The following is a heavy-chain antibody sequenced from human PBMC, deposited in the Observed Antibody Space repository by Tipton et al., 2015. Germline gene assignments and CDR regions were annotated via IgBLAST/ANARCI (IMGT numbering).Heavy chain of an antibody. Sequence: TLSLTCAVSAYSISSDYYWGWIRQSPGKGLEGIGNIYYSGSTYYNPARKSRVTISLDTSKNQFSLKLSSVTAADTAVYYCARDFTPYDYYALDVWGQGTTVTVSS. J-gene: IGHJ6*02. CDR2: IYYSGST. CDR1: AYSISSDYY. V-gene: IGHV4-38-2*02. CDR3: ARDFTPYDYYALDV.